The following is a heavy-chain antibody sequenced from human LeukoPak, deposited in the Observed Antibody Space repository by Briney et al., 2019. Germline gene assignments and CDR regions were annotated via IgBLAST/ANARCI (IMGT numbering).Heavy chain of an antibody. Sequence: PGGSLRLSCAASGFTFSSSAMSWVRQAPGKGLEWVSNISGRGSGGTTYYADSVKGRFTISRDSSKNTLYLQMNSLRAEDTAVYFCAKGDSSWYVSAFDFWGQGTTVTVSS. CDR2: ISGRGSGGTT. CDR3: AKGDSSWYVSAFDF. V-gene: IGHV3-23*01. CDR1: GFTFSSSA. D-gene: IGHD6-13*01. J-gene: IGHJ3*01.